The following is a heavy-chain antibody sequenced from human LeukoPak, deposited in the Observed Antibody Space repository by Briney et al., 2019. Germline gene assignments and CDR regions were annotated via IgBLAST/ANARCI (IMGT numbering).Heavy chain of an antibody. CDR1: GFIFSDYY. J-gene: IGHJ4*02. V-gene: IGHV3-11*03. CDR2: ISDTGKYT. Sequence: GGSLRLSCAASGFIFSDYYMTWIRQAPGKGLEWLAYISDTGKYTNYADSVKGRIGVTRDNTKNSVFLHLNNLNAGDTAMYYCARRLYGDYGDYWGQGALVTVSS. CDR3: ARRLYGDYGDY. D-gene: IGHD4-17*01.